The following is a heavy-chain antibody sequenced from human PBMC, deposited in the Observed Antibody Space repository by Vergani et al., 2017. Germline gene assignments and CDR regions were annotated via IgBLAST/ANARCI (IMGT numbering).Heavy chain of an antibody. Sequence: EVQLVQSGAEVKKPGESLKISCKGSGYSFTSYWIGWVRQMPGKGLEWMGIIYPGDSDTRYSPSFQGQVTISADKSISTAYLQWSSLKASDTAMYYCARGQNCSGGSCYSVLAGFDYWGQGTLVTVSS. CDR3: ARGQNCSGGSCYSVLAGFDY. V-gene: IGHV5-51*01. J-gene: IGHJ4*02. CDR1: GYSFTSYW. D-gene: IGHD2-15*01. CDR2: IYPGDSDT.